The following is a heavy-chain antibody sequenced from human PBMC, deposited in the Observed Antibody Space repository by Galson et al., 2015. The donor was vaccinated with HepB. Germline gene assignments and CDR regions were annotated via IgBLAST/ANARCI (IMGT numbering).Heavy chain of an antibody. Sequence: SLRLSCAASGFTFNKYAMTWVRQAPGKGLEWVSTVSNSGGSTYYADSVKGRFTISRDNSRNKVYLHMDNLRVEDTAIYYCVKDYGVWEPYFFDYWGRGTLVTVSS. CDR2: VSNSGGST. CDR3: VKDYGVWEPYFFDY. D-gene: IGHD1-26*01. CDR1: GFTFNKYA. V-gene: IGHV3-23*01. J-gene: IGHJ4*02.